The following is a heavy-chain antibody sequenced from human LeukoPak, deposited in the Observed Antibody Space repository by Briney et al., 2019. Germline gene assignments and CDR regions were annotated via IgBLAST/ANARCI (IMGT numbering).Heavy chain of an antibody. CDR2: ISSSSSYI. CDR1: GFTFSSYS. D-gene: IGHD3-3*01. J-gene: IGHJ4*02. CDR3: ARDMRVRFLEWNTPQEGYFDY. Sequence: GESLRLSCAASGFTFSSYSMNWVRQAPGKGLEWVSSISSSSSYIYYADSVKGRFTISRDNAKNSLYLQMNSLRAEDTAVYYCARDMRVRFLEWNTPQEGYFDYWGQGTLVTVSS. V-gene: IGHV3-21*01.